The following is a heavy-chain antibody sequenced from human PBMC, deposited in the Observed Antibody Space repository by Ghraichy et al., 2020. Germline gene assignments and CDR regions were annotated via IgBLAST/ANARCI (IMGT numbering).Heavy chain of an antibody. CDR3: ARDHAIYCSSTSCYDYYYYYGMDV. CDR1: GFTFSSYW. V-gene: IGHV3-7*01. D-gene: IGHD2-2*01. Sequence: GGLRLSCAASGFTFSSYWMSWVRQAPGKGLEWVANIKQDGSEKYYVDSVKGRFTISRDNAKNSLYLQMNSLRAEDTAVYYCARDHAIYCSSTSCYDYYYYYGMDVWGQGTTVTVSS. J-gene: IGHJ6*02. CDR2: IKQDGSEK.